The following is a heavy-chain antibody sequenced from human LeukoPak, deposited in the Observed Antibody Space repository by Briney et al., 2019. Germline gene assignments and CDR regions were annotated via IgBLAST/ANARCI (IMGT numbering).Heavy chain of an antibody. V-gene: IGHV4-59*02. CDR1: GGSVSSYY. Sequence: EPSETLSLTCTVSGGSVSSYYWSWIRQPPGKGLEWIGYIYYSGSTNYNPSLKSRVTISVDTSKNQFSLKLNSITTADTAVYYCARVRLSGTYLDAFDIWGQGTMVTVSS. CDR2: IYYSGST. CDR3: ARVRLSGTYLDAFDI. D-gene: IGHD1-26*01. J-gene: IGHJ3*02.